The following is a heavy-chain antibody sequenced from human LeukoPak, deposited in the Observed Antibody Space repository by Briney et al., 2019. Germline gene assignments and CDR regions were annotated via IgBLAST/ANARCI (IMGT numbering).Heavy chain of an antibody. D-gene: IGHD3-22*01. CDR3: AKDGHYYDSSGYYDDDYYYYGMDV. CDR1: GFTFSSYA. J-gene: IGHJ6*02. Sequence: GGSLRLSCAASGFTFSSYAMSWVRQAPGKGLEWVSAISGSGGSKYYADSVKGRFTISRDNSRNTLYLQMNSLRAEDTAVYYCAKDGHYYDSSGYYDDDYYYYGMDVWGQGTTVTVSS. CDR2: ISGSGGSK. V-gene: IGHV3-23*01.